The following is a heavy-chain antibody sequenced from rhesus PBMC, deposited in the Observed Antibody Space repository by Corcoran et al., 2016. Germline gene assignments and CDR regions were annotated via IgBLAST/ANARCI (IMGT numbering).Heavy chain of an antibody. CDR3: ARDPGTVGDY. CDR1: GSSISSGYD. Sequence: QVQLQESGPGVVKPSETLSLTCAVSGSSISSGYDWSWIRPPPGKGLEWIGYIYGSSGRTDYNPSLKNRVTISKDTSKNQFSLKLSSVTAADMAVYYCARDPGTVGDYWGQGVLVTVSS. J-gene: IGHJ4*01. CDR2: IYGSSGRT. V-gene: IGHV4-76*01. D-gene: IGHD5-24*01.